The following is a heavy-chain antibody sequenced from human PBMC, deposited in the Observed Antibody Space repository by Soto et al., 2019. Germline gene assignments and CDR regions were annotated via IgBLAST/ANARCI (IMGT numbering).Heavy chain of an antibody. J-gene: IGHJ4*02. D-gene: IGHD2-15*01. CDR1: GFTFSSYA. Sequence: GGSLRLSCAASGFTFSSYAMSWVRQAPGKGLEWVSAISGSGGSTYYADSVKGRFTISRDNSKNTLYLQMNSLRAEDTAVYYCAKALVVAATPDLAPGAFFDYWGQGTLVTVSS. CDR2: ISGSGGST. CDR3: AKALVVAATPDLAPGAFFDY. V-gene: IGHV3-23*01.